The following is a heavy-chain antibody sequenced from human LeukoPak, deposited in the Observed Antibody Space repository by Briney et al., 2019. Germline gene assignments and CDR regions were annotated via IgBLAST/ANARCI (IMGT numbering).Heavy chain of an antibody. CDR2: ISGDGGAT. CDR1: GFTVSSKY. V-gene: IGHV3-23*01. Sequence: GGSLRLSCAASGFTVSSKYMSWVRQAPGKGLEWVSAISGDGGATYYADSVKGRFTISRDNSKNTLYLQMTSLKAEDTAVYYCAKESPYASPRQYYFDYWGQGTLVTVSA. D-gene: IGHD3-10*01. CDR3: AKESPYASPRQYYFDY. J-gene: IGHJ4*02.